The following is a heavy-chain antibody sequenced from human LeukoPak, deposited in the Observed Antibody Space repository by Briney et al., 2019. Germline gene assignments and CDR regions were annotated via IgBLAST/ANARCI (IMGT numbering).Heavy chain of an antibody. V-gene: IGHV1-2*02. CDR3: ARAGSNTMVRGVIISPYDY. CDR1: GYTFTGYY. CDR2: INPNSGGT. D-gene: IGHD3-10*01. Sequence: ASVKVSCKASGYTFTGYYMHWVRQAPGQGLEWMGWINPNSGGTNYAQKFQGRVTMTRDTSISTAYMELSRLRSDDTAVHYCARAGSNTMVRGVIISPYDYWGQGTLVTVSS. J-gene: IGHJ4*02.